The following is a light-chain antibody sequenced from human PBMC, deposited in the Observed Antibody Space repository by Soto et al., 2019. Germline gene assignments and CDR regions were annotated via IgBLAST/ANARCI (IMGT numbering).Light chain of an antibody. V-gene: IGKV1-5*01. CDR1: KSISSW. J-gene: IGKJ4*01. CDR3: QQYNTYSSLP. CDR2: DAS. Sequence: DIQMTQSPSTLSASVGDRVTSTSLVTKSISSWLAWSQEKRGRDPRVLIYDASSLDSGVSSRFRGSGYGTEFTLTISSLHPADFATYYCQQYNTYSSLPFGGGTKVDIK.